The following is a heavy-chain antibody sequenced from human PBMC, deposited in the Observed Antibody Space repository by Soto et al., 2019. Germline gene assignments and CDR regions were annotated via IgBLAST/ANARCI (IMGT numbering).Heavy chain of an antibody. Sequence: PGGSLRLSCAAYVFTFSSYLMHWVRQAPGKGLVWVSRINSDGSSTTYADSVKGRFTISRDSAKNTLYLQMNSLRAEDTAVYYCARVRMAGDFDTWGQGTLVTVSS. CDR2: INSDGSST. D-gene: IGHD6-19*01. CDR1: VFTFSSYL. V-gene: IGHV3-74*01. CDR3: ARVRMAGDFDT. J-gene: IGHJ3*02.